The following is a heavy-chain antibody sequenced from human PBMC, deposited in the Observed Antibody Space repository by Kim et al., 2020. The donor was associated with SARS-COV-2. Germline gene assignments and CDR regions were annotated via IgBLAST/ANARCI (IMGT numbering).Heavy chain of an antibody. Sequence: ASVKVSCKSSGYTFSDYYMHWVRQAPGQGLEWMGRINADSGGTNYAQKFQGRVTLTRDTSNSTVYMALSSLRYDDTAVYFCARGVPERWLQLGDYWGQGTLVTVSS. V-gene: IGHV1-2*02. J-gene: IGHJ4*02. CDR1: GYTFSDYY. CDR2: INADSGGT. CDR3: ARGVPERWLQLGDY. D-gene: IGHD4-4*01.